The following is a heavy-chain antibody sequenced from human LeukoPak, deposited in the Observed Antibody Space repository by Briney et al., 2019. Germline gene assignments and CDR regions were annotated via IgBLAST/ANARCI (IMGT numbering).Heavy chain of an antibody. D-gene: IGHD3-3*01. Sequence: SETLSLTCAVYGGSFSGYYWSWIRQPPGKGLEWIGEINHSGSTNYNPSLKSRVTISVDTSKNQFSLKLSSVTAADTAVYYCARGARSVLRFLEWLSNWFDPWGQGTLVTVSS. CDR1: GGSFSGYY. V-gene: IGHV4-34*01. CDR3: ARGARSVLRFLEWLSNWFDP. CDR2: INHSGST. J-gene: IGHJ5*02.